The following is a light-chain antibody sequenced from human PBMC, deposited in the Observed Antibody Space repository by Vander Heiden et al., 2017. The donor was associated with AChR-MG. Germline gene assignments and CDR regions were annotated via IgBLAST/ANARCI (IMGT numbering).Light chain of an antibody. J-gene: IGLJ2*01. Sequence: SYELTQPPSVSVSPGQTASITCAGDKLGDKYACWYQQKPGQSPVLVIYQASKRPSGIPERFSGSNSGNTATLSICGTQAMDEDDYYCQAWDSSVVFGGGTKLTVL. CDR3: QAWDSSVV. CDR2: QAS. CDR1: KLGDKY. V-gene: IGLV3-1*01.